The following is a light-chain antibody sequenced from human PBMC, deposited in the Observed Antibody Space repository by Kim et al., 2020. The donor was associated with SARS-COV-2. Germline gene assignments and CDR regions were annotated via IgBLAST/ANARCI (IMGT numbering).Light chain of an antibody. Sequence: SYELRQPPSVSVSPGQTANITCFGEKWGEGYACWYQQRPGQSPVLVIYHDTKRSSGIPERFSASISGNIATLTISGTQAVDEADYYCQAWDSTTVVFGGGTQLTVL. V-gene: IGLV3-1*01. CDR1: KWGEGY. CDR3: QAWDSTTVV. CDR2: HDT. J-gene: IGLJ2*01.